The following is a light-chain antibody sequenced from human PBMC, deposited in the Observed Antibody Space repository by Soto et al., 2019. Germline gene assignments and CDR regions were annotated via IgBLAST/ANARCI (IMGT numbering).Light chain of an antibody. CDR1: SSDVGSGSHNL. Sequence: LTQPASVSGSPGQSITISCTGTSSDVGSGSHNLVSWYQQRPGKVPKLMIYEGSKRPSGVSNRFSGSKSGYTASLTISGLQAEDEADYFCCSYAGSFTYVFGTGTKVTVL. CDR3: CSYAGSFTYV. J-gene: IGLJ1*01. V-gene: IGLV2-23*01. CDR2: EGS.